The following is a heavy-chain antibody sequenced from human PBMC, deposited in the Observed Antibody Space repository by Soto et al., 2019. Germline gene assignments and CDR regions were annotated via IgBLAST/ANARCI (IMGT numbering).Heavy chain of an antibody. CDR3: AKDLTEWELPY. J-gene: IGHJ4*02. D-gene: IGHD1-26*01. V-gene: IGHV3-30*18. CDR1: GFTFSSYG. CDR2: ISYDGSNK. Sequence: GGSLRLSCAASGFTFSSYGMHRVRQAPGKGLEWVAVISYDGSNKYYADSVKGRFTISRDNSKNTLYLQMNSLRAEDTAVYYCAKDLTEWELPYWGQGTLVTVSS.